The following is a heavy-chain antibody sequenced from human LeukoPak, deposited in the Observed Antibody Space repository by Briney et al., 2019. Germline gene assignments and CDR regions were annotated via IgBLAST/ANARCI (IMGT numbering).Heavy chain of an antibody. CDR2: ISGSGGST. Sequence: GGSLRLSCAASGFTFSSYAMSWVRQAPGKGLEWVSGISGSGGSTYYADFVKGRFTISRDNSKNTLFLQVNSLRAEDTAVYYCAKGRGSPYYFDYWGQGTLVTVSS. J-gene: IGHJ4*02. V-gene: IGHV3-23*01. CDR1: GFTFSSYA. CDR3: AKGRGSPYYFDY. D-gene: IGHD1-26*01.